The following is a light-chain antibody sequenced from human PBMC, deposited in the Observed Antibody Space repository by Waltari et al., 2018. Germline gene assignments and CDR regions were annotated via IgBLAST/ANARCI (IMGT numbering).Light chain of an antibody. CDR2: EDT. CDR3: CSYAGSTASIL. CDR1: SSDVGSHNL. Sequence: QSALTQPASVSGSPGQSITISCTGTSSDVGSHNLVSWYQHHPGKVPKLMIYEDTKRPSGVSNRFSCSKSGNTASLTISGLQAEDEADYYCCSYAGSTASILLGGGTKLTVL. J-gene: IGLJ2*01. V-gene: IGLV2-23*01.